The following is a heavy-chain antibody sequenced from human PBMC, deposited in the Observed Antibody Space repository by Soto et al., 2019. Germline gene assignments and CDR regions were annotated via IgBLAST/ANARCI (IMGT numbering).Heavy chain of an antibody. CDR1: GYTFNFYG. D-gene: IGHD3-22*01. J-gene: IGHJ5*01. CDR2: ISGFNGNT. CDR3: ARHVGKITTMTPRWFDS. Sequence: ASVKVSCKASGYTFNFYGITWVRQAPGQGLEWMGWISGFNGNTNYAADLQGRVTMTTDTSTSTAYMELRGLRSDDTAVYYCARHVGKITTMTPRWFDSLGQGTQVTVSS. V-gene: IGHV1-18*01.